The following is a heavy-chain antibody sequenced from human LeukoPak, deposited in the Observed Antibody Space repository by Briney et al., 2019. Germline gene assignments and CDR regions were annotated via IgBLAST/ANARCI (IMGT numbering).Heavy chain of an antibody. D-gene: IGHD3-3*01. CDR2: INHSGST. CDR1: GGSFSGYY. V-gene: IGHV4-34*01. Sequence: SETLSLTCAVYGGSFSGYYWSWIRQPPGKGLEWIGEINHSGSTNYNPSLKSRVTISVDTSKNQFSLKLSSVTAADTAVYYCARGPRITIFGVVFPPYYMDVWGKGTTVTASS. J-gene: IGHJ6*03. CDR3: ARGPRITIFGVVFPPYYMDV.